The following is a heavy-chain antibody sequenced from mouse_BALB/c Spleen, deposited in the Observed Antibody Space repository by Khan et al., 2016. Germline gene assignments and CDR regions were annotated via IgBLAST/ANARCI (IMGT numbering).Heavy chain of an antibody. J-gene: IGHJ2*01. CDR2: IDPANGNT. V-gene: IGHV14-3*02. CDR3: ASTVVADFDY. CDR1: GFNIKDTY. D-gene: IGHD1-1*01. Sequence: VQLQQSGAKLVKPGASLKLSCTASGFNIKDTYMHWVQQRPEQGLEWIGRIDPANGNTKYDSKLQGKATITADTSSNTSYLQHSSLTSEDTAVYYCASTVVADFDYWGQGTTLTVSS.